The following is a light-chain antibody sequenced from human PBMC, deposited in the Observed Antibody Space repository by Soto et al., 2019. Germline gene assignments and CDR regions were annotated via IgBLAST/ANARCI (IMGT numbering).Light chain of an antibody. Sequence: DIVMTHSPLSLPVTRVDPSSISFISSHSILHSNRYNYLDWYLQKPGQSPQLLIYLGSNRASGVPDRFSGSGSGTDFTLKISRVEAEDVGVYYCMQALQTPSFGGGTKVDIK. J-gene: IGKJ4*01. CDR2: LGS. CDR1: HSILHSNRYNY. V-gene: IGKV2-28*01. CDR3: MQALQTPS.